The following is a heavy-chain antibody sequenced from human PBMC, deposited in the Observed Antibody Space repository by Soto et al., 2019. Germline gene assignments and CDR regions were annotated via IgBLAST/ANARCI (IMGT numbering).Heavy chain of an antibody. Sequence: EVQVLASGGDCVQPGGSLRLSCSGSGFTFNNYAMTWVRQAPGRGLEWVSVFTTTGDTIYADSVKGRFTISRDNSENTVFLQLTSLRADDTAVYYCVAELRGYCSSTRCYQGDYWGQGTLVTVSS. CDR1: GFTFNNYA. J-gene: IGHJ4*02. CDR3: VAELRGYCSSTRCYQGDY. CDR2: FTTTGDT. D-gene: IGHD2-2*01. V-gene: IGHV3-23*01.